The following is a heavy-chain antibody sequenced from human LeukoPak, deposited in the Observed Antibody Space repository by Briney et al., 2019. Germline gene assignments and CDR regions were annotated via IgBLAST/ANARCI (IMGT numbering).Heavy chain of an antibody. V-gene: IGHV5-51*01. Sequence: GESLQISCKASGFSFTNYCIGWGRQMPGKGLEWMGIICPGDSDTRYSPSFQGQVTISADKSISTAYLQWSSLKASDTAMYYCALRSGYDYDYWGQGTLVTVSS. CDR1: GFSFTNYC. CDR2: ICPGDSDT. CDR3: ALRSGYDYDY. D-gene: IGHD5-12*01. J-gene: IGHJ4*02.